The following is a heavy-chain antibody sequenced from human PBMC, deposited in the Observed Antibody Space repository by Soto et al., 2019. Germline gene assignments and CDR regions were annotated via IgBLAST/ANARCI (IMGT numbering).Heavy chain of an antibody. CDR3: VKDRYIDY. CDR1: GFTLSSYA. Sequence: GGSLRLSCSVSGFTLSSYAMHWVRQAPGKGLEYVSSISSEGRPTYYADSVKGRFTISRDDSKNTVYLQMSSLRAEDTAVYYCVKDRYIDYWGQGILVTVSS. J-gene: IGHJ4*02. CDR2: ISSEGRPT. V-gene: IGHV3-64D*06.